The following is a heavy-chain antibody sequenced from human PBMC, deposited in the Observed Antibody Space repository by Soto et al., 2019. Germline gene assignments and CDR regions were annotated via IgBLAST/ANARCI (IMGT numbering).Heavy chain of an antibody. J-gene: IGHJ5*02. CDR3: ARYSGYEGLRFDP. Sequence: SETLSLTCTVSGGSISSGDYYWSWIRQPPGKGLEWIGYIYYSGSTYYNPSLKSRVTISVDTSKNQFSLKLSSVTAADTAVYYCARYSGYEGLRFDPWGQGTPVTVS. CDR2: IYYSGST. CDR1: GGSISSGDYY. V-gene: IGHV4-30-4*01. D-gene: IGHD5-12*01.